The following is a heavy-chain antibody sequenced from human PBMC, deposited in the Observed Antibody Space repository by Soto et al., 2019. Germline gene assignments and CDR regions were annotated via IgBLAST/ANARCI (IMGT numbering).Heavy chain of an antibody. CDR3: ARDGSGYDFWSGPYFFDY. CDR1: GGSISTYY. V-gene: IGHV4-59*01. CDR2: IYYNGRT. Sequence: PSETLSLTCTVSGGSISTYYWIWIRQPPGKGLEWIGYIYYNGRTNYNPSLESRVTISLDTSKSQFSLKLSSVSAADTAVYYCARDGSGYDFWSGPYFFDYWGPGTLVTVSS. D-gene: IGHD3-3*01. J-gene: IGHJ4*02.